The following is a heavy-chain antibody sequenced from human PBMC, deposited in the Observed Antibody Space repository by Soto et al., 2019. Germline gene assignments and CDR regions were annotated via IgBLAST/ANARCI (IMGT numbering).Heavy chain of an antibody. CDR2: IHNSGNT. Sequence: QVQLQESGPGLVKPSQTLSLTCTVSGGSVSNGDYLWSWIRQRPGKGLEWIGYIHNSGNTYYNPSLKSRVTIPLATSKNQFSLKLTSVTASDTALYDCARARGGDFGDYASLFDYWGQGTLVTVSS. D-gene: IGHD4-17*01. J-gene: IGHJ4*02. CDR3: ARARGGDFGDYASLFDY. CDR1: GGSVSNGDYL. V-gene: IGHV4-30-4*01.